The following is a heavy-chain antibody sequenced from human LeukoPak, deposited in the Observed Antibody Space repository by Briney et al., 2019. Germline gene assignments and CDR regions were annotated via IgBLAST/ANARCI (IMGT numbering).Heavy chain of an antibody. CDR1: GFTFSHYW. V-gene: IGHV3-74*01. Sequence: GGSLRLSCAASGFTFSHYWMHWVRHAPGKGLVWVSRINSDGNTTSYADSVKGRFTVSRDNAKNTLYLQMNSLRAEDTAVYYCARDFVEFDYSGQGTLVTVSS. CDR3: ARDFVEFDY. D-gene: IGHD6-6*01. CDR2: INSDGNTT. J-gene: IGHJ4*02.